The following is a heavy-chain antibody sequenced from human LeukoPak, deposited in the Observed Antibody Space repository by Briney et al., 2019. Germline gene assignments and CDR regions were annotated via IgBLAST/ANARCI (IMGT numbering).Heavy chain of an antibody. Sequence: SETLSLTCTVSGGSISSGGYYWSWIRQHPGKGLEWIGYIYYSGSTYYNPSLKSRGTISVDTSKNQFSLKLSSVTAADTAVYYCARGGYTAMVTGFAYWGQGTLVTVSS. CDR1: GGSISSGGYY. J-gene: IGHJ4*02. CDR2: IYYSGST. CDR3: ARGGYTAMVTGFAY. D-gene: IGHD5-18*01. V-gene: IGHV4-31*03.